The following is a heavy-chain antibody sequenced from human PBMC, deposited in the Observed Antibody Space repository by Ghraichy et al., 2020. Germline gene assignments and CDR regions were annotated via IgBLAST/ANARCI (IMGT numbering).Heavy chain of an antibody. CDR1: GGSISSYY. D-gene: IGHD6-13*01. J-gene: IGHJ4*02. CDR2: IYYSGNT. V-gene: IGHV4-59*01. Sequence: ESLNISCTVTGGSISSYYWSWIRQPLGMGLEWIGYIYYSGNTNYNPSLKSRVAISRDTSKTQFSLRLTSVTAADTAVYYCARGLYGSNWYAVDFWGQGTLVTFSS. CDR3: ARGLYGSNWYAVDF.